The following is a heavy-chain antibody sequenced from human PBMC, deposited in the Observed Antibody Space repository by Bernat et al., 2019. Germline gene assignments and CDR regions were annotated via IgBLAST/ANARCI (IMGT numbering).Heavy chain of an antibody. Sequence: QVHLQQWGAGLLKPSETLSLTCAAYGGSFSGYYWSWIRQPPGKRLEWIGEINDSGSTNFNQSLKSRVSISVDTSKNQHTLKLTSVTAADTAVYYCAGSGPYTILVVATTPSFDYWGQGSLVTVSS. J-gene: IGHJ4*02. V-gene: IGHV4-34*01. CDR3: AGSGPYTILVVATTPSFDY. CDR2: INDSGST. D-gene: IGHD3-3*01. CDR1: GGSFSGYY.